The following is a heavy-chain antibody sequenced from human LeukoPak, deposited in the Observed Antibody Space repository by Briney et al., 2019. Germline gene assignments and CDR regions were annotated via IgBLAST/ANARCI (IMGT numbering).Heavy chain of an antibody. CDR3: ARTQWLRSDY. D-gene: IGHD6-19*01. CDR2: MNPKSGNT. J-gene: IGHJ4*02. CDR1: GYTFTSYD. Sequence: ASVKVSCKASGYTFTSYDINWVRQATGQGREWMGWMNPKSGNTGYAQKFHGRVTMTRNTSINTAYMELSSLRSEDTAVYYCARTQWLRSDYWGQGTLVTVSS. V-gene: IGHV1-8*01.